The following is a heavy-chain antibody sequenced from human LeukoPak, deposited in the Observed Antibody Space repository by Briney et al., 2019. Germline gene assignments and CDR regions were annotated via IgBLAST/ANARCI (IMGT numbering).Heavy chain of an antibody. D-gene: IGHD6-19*01. CDR3: VKGFGPGLAVAVDY. CDR2: ISSSGGAI. V-gene: IGHV3-23*01. Sequence: GGSLRLSCAASGFTFSYYDMRWVRQAPGKGLEWVSTISSSGGAIYYAASVKGRFTISRDNSKNTLSLQMSSLRAEDTAVYYCVKGFGPGLAVAVDYWGQGTLVTVSS. CDR1: GFTFSYYD. J-gene: IGHJ4*02.